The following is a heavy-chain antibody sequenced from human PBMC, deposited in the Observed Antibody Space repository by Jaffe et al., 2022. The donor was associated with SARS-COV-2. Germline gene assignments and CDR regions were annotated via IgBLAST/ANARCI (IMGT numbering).Heavy chain of an antibody. CDR3: ARVIGKYANGMDV. Sequence: QVQLVESGGGVVQPGRSLRLSCAASRFTFSNYGMHWVRQAPGKGLEWVAVIWSDGSRKYYADSVKGRFTISRDNSNNTLYLQMNRLTAEDTAVYYCARVIGKYANGMDVWGRGTTVTVSS. V-gene: IGHV3-33*01. J-gene: IGHJ6*02. CDR2: IWSDGSRK. CDR1: RFTFSNYG.